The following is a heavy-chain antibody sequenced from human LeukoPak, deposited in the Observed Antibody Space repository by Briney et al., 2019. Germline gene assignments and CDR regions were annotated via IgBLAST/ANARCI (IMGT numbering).Heavy chain of an antibody. CDR2: IRSKAYGGTT. CDR1: GFTFGDYA. CDR3: TRAVSGYYYRENYYFDY. J-gene: IGHJ4*02. Sequence: PGGSPRLSCTASGFTFGDYAMSWVRQAPGKGLEWVGFIRSKAYGGTTEYAASVKGRFTISRDDSKSIAYLQMNSLKTEDTAVYYCTRAVSGYYYRENYYFDYWGQGTLVTVSS. V-gene: IGHV3-49*04. D-gene: IGHD3-22*01.